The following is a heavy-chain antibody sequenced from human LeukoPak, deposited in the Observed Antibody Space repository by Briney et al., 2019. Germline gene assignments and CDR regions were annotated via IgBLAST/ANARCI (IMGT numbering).Heavy chain of an antibody. D-gene: IGHD6-13*01. Sequence: PSETLSLTCTVSGGSISSSSYYWGWIRQPPGKGLEWIGSIYYSGSTYYNPSLKSRVTISVDTSKNQFSLKLSSVTAADTAVYYCARCFVAAAGTNWFDPWGQGTLVTVSS. J-gene: IGHJ5*02. CDR3: ARCFVAAAGTNWFDP. V-gene: IGHV4-39*01. CDR2: IYYSGST. CDR1: GGSISSSSYY.